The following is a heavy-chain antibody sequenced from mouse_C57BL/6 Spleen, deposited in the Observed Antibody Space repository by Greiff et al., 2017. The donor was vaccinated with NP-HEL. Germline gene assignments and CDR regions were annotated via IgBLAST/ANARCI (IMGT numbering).Heavy chain of an antibody. CDR3: ARAVATSYYFDY. J-gene: IGHJ2*01. CDR2: ISSGSSTI. Sequence: EVKLVESGGGLVKPGGSLKLSCAASGFTFSDYGMHWVRQAPEKGLEWVAYISSGSSTIYYADTVKGRFTISRDNAKNTLVLQMTSLRSEDTAMYYCARAVATSYYFDYWGQGTTLTVSS. D-gene: IGHD1-1*02. V-gene: IGHV5-17*01. CDR1: GFTFSDYG.